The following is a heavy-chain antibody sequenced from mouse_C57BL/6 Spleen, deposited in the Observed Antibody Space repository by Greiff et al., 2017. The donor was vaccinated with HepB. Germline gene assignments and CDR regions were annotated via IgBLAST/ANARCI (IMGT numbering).Heavy chain of an antibody. CDR1: GYTFTSYW. Sequence: VQLQQPGAELVKPGASVKLSCKASGYTFTSYWMHWVRQRPGQGLEWIGMIHHNSGSTNYNEKFKSKAKLTVDKSSSTAYMQLSSLTSEDSAVYYCARGDDGYYGFAYWGQGTLVTVSA. J-gene: IGHJ3*01. CDR2: IHHNSGST. V-gene: IGHV1-64*01. D-gene: IGHD2-3*01. CDR3: ARGDDGYYGFAY.